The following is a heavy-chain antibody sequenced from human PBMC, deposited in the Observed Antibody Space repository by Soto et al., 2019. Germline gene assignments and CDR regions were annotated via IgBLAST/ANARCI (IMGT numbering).Heavy chain of an antibody. CDR2: IYHRGST. CDR3: ARVAYCGGDCYRGFDP. Sequence: QLQLEESGSGLVKPSQTLSLTCAVSGGSISSGGYSWSWIRQPPGKGLGWIGYIYHRGSTYYNPSLKSRATISVARSKNQFSLKLSSVTAADTAVYYCARVAYCGGDCYRGFDPWGQGTLVTVSS. CDR1: GGSISSGGYS. J-gene: IGHJ5*02. D-gene: IGHD2-21*02. V-gene: IGHV4-30-2*01.